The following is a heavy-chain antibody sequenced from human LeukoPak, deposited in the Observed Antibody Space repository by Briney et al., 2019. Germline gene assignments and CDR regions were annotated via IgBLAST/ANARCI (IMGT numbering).Heavy chain of an antibody. Sequence: GGSLRLSCAASGFTFSSYSMNWVRQAPGKGLEWVSSISSSSSYIYYADSVKGRFTISRDNAENSLYLQMNSLRVEDTAVYYCAKPPSPAQYWYFDLWGRGTLVTVSS. CDR2: ISSSSSYI. CDR1: GFTFSSYS. J-gene: IGHJ2*01. CDR3: AKPPSPAQYWYFDL. V-gene: IGHV3-21*04.